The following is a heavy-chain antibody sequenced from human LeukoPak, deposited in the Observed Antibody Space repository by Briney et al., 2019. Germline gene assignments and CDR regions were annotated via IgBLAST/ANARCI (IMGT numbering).Heavy chain of an antibody. CDR3: ARDGYSYGINWFDP. CDR2: ISSSGSTI. J-gene: IGHJ5*02. V-gene: IGHV3-11*04. D-gene: IGHD5-18*01. Sequence: GGSLRLSCAASGFTFNEYYMSWIRQAPGKGLEWVSYISSSGSTIYYADSVQGRFTIYRDNAKNSLYLQMNSLRAEDSAVYYWARDGYSYGINWFDPGGQGTLVTVSS. CDR1: GFTFNEYY.